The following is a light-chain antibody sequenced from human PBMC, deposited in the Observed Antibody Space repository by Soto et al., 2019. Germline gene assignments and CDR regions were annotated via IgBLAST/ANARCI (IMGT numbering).Light chain of an antibody. CDR1: QSVSSSY. J-gene: IGKJ1*01. V-gene: IGKV3-20*01. CDR3: QQYAGSPRT. CDR2: GAS. Sequence: EIVLTQSPGTLSLSPGERATLSCRTSQSVSSSYLAWYQPKPGQAPRLLIYGASSRATGIPDRFSGSGSGTDFTLTISRLEPEDFGVYYCQQYAGSPRTFGQGTKVEIK.